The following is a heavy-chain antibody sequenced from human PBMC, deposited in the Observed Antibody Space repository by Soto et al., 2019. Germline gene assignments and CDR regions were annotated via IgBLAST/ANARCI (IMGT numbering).Heavy chain of an antibody. CDR1: GFTFSNYP. V-gene: IGHV3-30-3*01. Sequence: QVQLVESGGGVVQPGRSLRLSCAASGFTFSNYPMHXXXXXXXXXXXXXAVISYDGSNKYYADSVKGRFTISRDNSKXXXXXXXXXXXXXXXXXXXXXXXXXXXXXXXXXXDYWGQGTLVIVSS. CDR2: ISYDGSNK. J-gene: IGHJ4*02. CDR3: XXXXXXXXXXXXXXDY.